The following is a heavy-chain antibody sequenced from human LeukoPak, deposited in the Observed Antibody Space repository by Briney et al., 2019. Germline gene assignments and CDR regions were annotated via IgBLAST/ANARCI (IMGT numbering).Heavy chain of an antibody. CDR3: ARVLAYYDFWGGYSDY. V-gene: IGHV3-21*01. J-gene: IGHJ4*02. D-gene: IGHD3-3*01. CDR2: IGSSSSYI. Sequence: GGSLRLSCAASGFTFSSYVMNWVRQAPGRGLEWVSSIGSSSSYIYYADSMKGRFTISRDNAKKSLYLQMNSLRAEDTAVYYCARVLAYYDFWGGYSDYWGQGTLVTVSS. CDR1: GFTFSSYV.